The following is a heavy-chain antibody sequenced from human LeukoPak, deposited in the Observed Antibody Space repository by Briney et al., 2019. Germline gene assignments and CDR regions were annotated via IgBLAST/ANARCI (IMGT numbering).Heavy chain of an antibody. V-gene: IGHV1-2*02. CDR3: ASEAFCAGGSCNVQRVAS. CDR1: GYTFTAYY. Sequence: GASVKVSCKASGYTFTAYYIHWVRQAPGQGLEWMGWIDTNTGATKYAQKFQGRVTITRDTSTGTAYMELSSLISGDTALNYCASEAFCAGGSCNVQRVASWGPGTLVTVSS. J-gene: IGHJ4*02. D-gene: IGHD2-8*02. CDR2: IDTNTGAT.